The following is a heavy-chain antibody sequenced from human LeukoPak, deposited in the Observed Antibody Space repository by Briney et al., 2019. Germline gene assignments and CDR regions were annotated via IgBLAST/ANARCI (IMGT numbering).Heavy chain of an antibody. J-gene: IGHJ4*02. V-gene: IGHV3-21*01. D-gene: IGHD3-10*01. CDR2: ISSSSSYI. Sequence: GGSLRLSCAASGFTFSSYSMNWVREAPGKGLEWVSAISSSSSYIYYADSVKGRSTISRDNAKNSLYLQMNSLRAEDTAVYYCASPTQVRFYWGQGTLVTVPS. CDR1: GFTFSSYS. CDR3: ASPTQVRFY.